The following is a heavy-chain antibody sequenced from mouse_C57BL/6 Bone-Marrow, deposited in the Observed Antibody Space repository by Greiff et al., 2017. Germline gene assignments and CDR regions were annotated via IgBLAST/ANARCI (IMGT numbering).Heavy chain of an antibody. CDR3: GREGNCGAMDY. D-gene: IGHD2-1*01. J-gene: IGHJ4*01. CDR1: GYTFTSYW. Sequence: QVQLQPPGTELVKPGASVTLSCKASGYTFTSYWMHWVKQRPGQGLEWIGDINPSTGGTNYNEKFKSKATLTVDQSSSTAYLQLSSLTSEDAAVYYCGREGNCGAMDYWGQGTSVTVSS. V-gene: IGHV1-53*01. CDR2: INPSTGGT.